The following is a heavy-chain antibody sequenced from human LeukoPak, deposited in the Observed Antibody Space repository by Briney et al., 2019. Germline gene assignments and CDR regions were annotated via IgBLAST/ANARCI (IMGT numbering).Heavy chain of an antibody. D-gene: IGHD3-22*01. CDR2: INLSGGST. CDR3: AREHTSGYQSGFDY. Sequence: ASVKVSCKASGYTFTSYGISWVRQAPGQGLEWMGIINLSGGSTSYAQKFQGRVTMTRDTSTSTVYMELSSLRSEDTAVYYCAREHTSGYQSGFDYWGQGTLVTVSS. CDR1: GYTFTSYG. J-gene: IGHJ4*02. V-gene: IGHV1-46*01.